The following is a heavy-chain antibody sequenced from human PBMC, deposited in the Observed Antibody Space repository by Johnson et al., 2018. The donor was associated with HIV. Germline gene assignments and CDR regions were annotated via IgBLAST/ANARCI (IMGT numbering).Heavy chain of an antibody. CDR2: ISYDGSNK. CDR1: GFTFSSYA. J-gene: IGHJ3*02. Sequence: QEKLVESGGGVVQPGRSLRLSCAASGFTFSSYAMHWVRQAPGKGLEWVAVISYDGSNKYYADSVKGRFTISRDNSKNTLYLQMNSLRDEDTAVYYCAKGRDKYSSSADAFDIWGQGTMVTVSS. V-gene: IGHV3-30*04. CDR3: AKGRDKYSSSADAFDI. D-gene: IGHD6-6*01.